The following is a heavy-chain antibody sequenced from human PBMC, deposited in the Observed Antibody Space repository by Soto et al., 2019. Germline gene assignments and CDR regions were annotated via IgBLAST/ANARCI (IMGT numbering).Heavy chain of an antibody. CDR3: ARSGYCSGGSCYGSGYGMDV. V-gene: IGHV1-46*01. J-gene: IGHJ6*02. CDR2: INPSGGST. CDR1: GYTFTSYY. D-gene: IGHD2-15*01. Sequence: ASVKVSCKASGYTFTSYYMHWVRQAPGQGLEWMGIINPSGGSTSYAQKFQGRVTMTRDTSTSTVYMELSSLRSEDTAVYFCARSGYCSGGSCYGSGYGMDVWGQGTKVTVSS.